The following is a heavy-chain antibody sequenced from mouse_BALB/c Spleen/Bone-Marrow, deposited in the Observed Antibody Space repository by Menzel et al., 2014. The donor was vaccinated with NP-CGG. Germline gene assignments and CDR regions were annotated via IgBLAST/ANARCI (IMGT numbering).Heavy chain of an antibody. CDR2: FYPGSGST. D-gene: IGHD2-14*01. V-gene: IGHV1S22*01. CDR1: GYTFTSYR. CDR3: TRYRYDADYFDY. J-gene: IGHJ2*01. Sequence: LKESGSELVRPGASVKLSCKASGYTFTSYRMHWVKQRPGQGLEWIGNFYPGSGSTNYDEKFKRKATLTVDTSSSTAYMQLSSLTSEDSAVYYCTRYRYDADYFDYWGQGTTLTVSS.